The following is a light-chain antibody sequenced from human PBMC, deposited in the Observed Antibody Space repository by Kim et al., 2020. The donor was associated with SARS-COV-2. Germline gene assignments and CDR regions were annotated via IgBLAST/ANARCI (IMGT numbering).Light chain of an antibody. CDR1: QSISTY. J-gene: IGKJ1*01. CDR2: AAS. Sequence: DIQMTQSPSSLSASVGDRVTITCRASQSISTYLNWYQQKPGKAPNLLIYAASSLQGGVPSRFSGSGSGTDFTLTISSLQPEDFATYYCQQSYSSHWTFGQGTKVDIK. CDR3: QQSYSSHWT. V-gene: IGKV1-39*01.